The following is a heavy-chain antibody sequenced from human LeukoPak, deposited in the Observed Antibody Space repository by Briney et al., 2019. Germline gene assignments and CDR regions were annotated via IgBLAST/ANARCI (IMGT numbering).Heavy chain of an antibody. Sequence: SETLSLTCTVSGGSISSSSYYWGWTRQPPGKGLEWIGSIYYSGSTYYNPSLKSRVTISVDTSKNQLSLKLSSVTAADTAVYYCARTAGIAVAGLDYWGQGTLVTVSS. CDR1: GGSISSSSYY. D-gene: IGHD6-19*01. J-gene: IGHJ4*02. CDR3: ARTAGIAVAGLDY. CDR2: IYYSGST. V-gene: IGHV4-39*01.